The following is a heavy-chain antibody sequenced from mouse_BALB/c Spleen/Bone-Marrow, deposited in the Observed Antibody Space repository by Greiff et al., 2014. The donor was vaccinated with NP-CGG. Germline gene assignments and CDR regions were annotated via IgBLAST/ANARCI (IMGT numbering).Heavy chain of an antibody. CDR3: ARTILGYYFDY. Sequence: EVKLQESGPEPVKPGASVKTSCKASGYTFTSYVMHWVKQKPGQGLEWIGYIHPYNDGTKYNERFKGKATLTSDKSSSTAYMELSSLTSEDSAVYYCARTILGYYFDYWGQGTTLTVSS. CDR2: IHPYNDGT. CDR1: GYTFTSYV. J-gene: IGHJ2*01. D-gene: IGHD2-10*02. V-gene: IGHV1-14*01.